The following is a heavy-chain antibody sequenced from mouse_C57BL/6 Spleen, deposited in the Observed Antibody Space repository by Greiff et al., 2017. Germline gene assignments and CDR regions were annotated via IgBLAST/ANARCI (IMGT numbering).Heavy chain of an antibody. CDR1: GYTFTSYW. V-gene: IGHV1-52*01. D-gene: IGHD1-1*01. CDR3: ARGDYYGQYYVDD. J-gene: IGHJ2*01. Sequence: QVQLQQPGAELVRPGSSVKLSCKASGYTFTSYWMHWVKQRPIQGLEWIGNIDPSDSETPYNQQFKDKATLTVDTSSSTAYMQLSSLTSEDSAVYYCARGDYYGQYYVDDWGQGTTLTVSS. CDR2: IDPSDSET.